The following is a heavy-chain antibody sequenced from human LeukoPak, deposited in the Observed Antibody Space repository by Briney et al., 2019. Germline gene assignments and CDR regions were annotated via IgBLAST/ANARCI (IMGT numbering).Heavy chain of an antibody. V-gene: IGHV3-53*01. CDR1: GFSVSGNY. J-gene: IGHJ4*02. Sequence: GGSLRLSCAVSGFSVSGNYMTWVRQAPGKGLEWVSFIHITGSTFYADSAKGRFTISRDDSKSTVYLQMNSLRAEDTAIYYCARGYCSGGSCTKFDYWGQGTLVTVSS. D-gene: IGHD2-15*01. CDR3: ARGYCSGGSCTKFDY. CDR2: IHITGST.